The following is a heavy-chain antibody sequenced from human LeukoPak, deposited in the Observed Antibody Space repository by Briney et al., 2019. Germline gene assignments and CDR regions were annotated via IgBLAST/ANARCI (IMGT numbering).Heavy chain of an antibody. J-gene: IGHJ4*02. CDR3: AKVIYYGSGTIDY. CDR2: ISGSGGST. Sequence: GGSLRLSCAASGFTFSSYAMSWVRQAPGKGLEWVSAISGSGGSTYYADSVKGRFTISRDNAKNSLYLQMNSLRAEDTAVYYCAKVIYYGSGTIDYWGQGTLVTVSS. V-gene: IGHV3-23*01. D-gene: IGHD3-10*01. CDR1: GFTFSSYA.